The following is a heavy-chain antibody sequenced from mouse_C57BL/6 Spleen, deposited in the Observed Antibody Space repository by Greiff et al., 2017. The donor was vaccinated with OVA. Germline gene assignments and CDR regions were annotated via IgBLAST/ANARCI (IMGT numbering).Heavy chain of an antibody. CDR2: INPNNGGT. Sequence: VQLQQSGPELVKPGASVKISCKASGYTFTDYYMNWVKQSHGKSLEWIGDINPNNGGTSYNQKFKGKATLTVDKSYSTAYMELRSLTSEDSAVYYCARLHYGSSYVGYYAMDYWGQGTSVTVSS. V-gene: IGHV1-26*01. CDR3: ARLHYGSSYVGYYAMDY. CDR1: GYTFTDYY. J-gene: IGHJ4*01. D-gene: IGHD1-1*01.